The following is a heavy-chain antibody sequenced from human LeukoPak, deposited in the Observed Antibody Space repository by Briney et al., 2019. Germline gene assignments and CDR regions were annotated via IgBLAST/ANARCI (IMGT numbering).Heavy chain of an antibody. J-gene: IGHJ6*02. CDR1: GGSFSGYY. CDR3: ARGWSDYVGFGGMDV. D-gene: IGHD4/OR15-4a*01. CDR2: INHSGST. V-gene: IGHV4-34*01. Sequence: SETLSLTCAVYGGSFSGYYWSWIRQPPGKGLEWIGEINHSGSTNYNPSLKSRVTISVDTSKNQFSLKLSSVTAADTAVYYCARGWSDYVGFGGMDVWGQGTTVTVSS.